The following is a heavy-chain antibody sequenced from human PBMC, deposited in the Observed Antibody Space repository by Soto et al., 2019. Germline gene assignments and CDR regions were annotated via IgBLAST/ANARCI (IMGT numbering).Heavy chain of an antibody. V-gene: IGHV3-7*01. CDR1: GFTFSSYW. CDR3: ARDPQLAYCGGDCYSYGMDV. Sequence: GGSLRLSCAASGFTFSSYWMSWVRQAPGKGLEWVANIKQDGSEKYYVDSVKGRFNISRDNAKNSLYLQMNSLRAEDTAVYYCARDPQLAYCGGDCYSYGMDVWGQGTTVTVSS. J-gene: IGHJ6*02. D-gene: IGHD2-21*01. CDR2: IKQDGSEK.